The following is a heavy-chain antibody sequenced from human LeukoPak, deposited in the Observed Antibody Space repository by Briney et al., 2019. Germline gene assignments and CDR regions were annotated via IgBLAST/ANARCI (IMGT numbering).Heavy chain of an antibody. CDR2: ISCSGGST. Sequence: GGSLRLSCAASGFTFSSYAMSWVRQAPGKGLEWVSAISCSGGSTYYADSVKGRFTISRDNSKNTLYLQMNSLRAEDTAVYYCAKDPGHYDFWSGYDYWGQGTLVTVSS. D-gene: IGHD3-3*01. V-gene: IGHV3-23*01. CDR3: AKDPGHYDFWSGYDY. CDR1: GFTFSSYA. J-gene: IGHJ4*02.